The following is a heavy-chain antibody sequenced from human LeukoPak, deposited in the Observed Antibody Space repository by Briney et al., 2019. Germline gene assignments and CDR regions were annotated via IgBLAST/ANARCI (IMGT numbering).Heavy chain of an antibody. D-gene: IGHD6-13*01. CDR3: ARGVYIAAAQYGY. CDR1: GGHISKYY. J-gene: IGHJ4*02. V-gene: IGHV4-59*01. CDR2: LYYSWIT. Sequence: SETLSLTCTVSGGHISKYYWSWIRQPPGEGPGWIGYLYYSWITNYNPSLMSRVTISLDTSMNQFSLKLNSVTAADTAVYYCARGVYIAAAQYGYWGQGTLVTVSS.